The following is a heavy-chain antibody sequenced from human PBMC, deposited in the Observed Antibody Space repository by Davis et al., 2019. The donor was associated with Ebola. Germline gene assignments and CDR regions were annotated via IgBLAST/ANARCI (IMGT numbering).Heavy chain of an antibody. D-gene: IGHD6-19*01. V-gene: IGHV3-30-3*01. J-gene: IGHJ6*02. Sequence: GESLKISCAASGFTFGSYAMHWVRQAPGKGLEWVAVISYDGSNKYYADSVKGRFTISRDNSKNTLYLQMNSLRAEDTAVYYCASQQWLVARPEEYYYYYGMDVWGQGTTVTVSS. CDR2: ISYDGSNK. CDR3: ASQQWLVARPEEYYYYYGMDV. CDR1: GFTFGSYA.